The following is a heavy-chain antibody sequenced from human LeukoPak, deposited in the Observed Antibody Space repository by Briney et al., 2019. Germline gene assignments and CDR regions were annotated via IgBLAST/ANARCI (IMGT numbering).Heavy chain of an antibody. Sequence: PGRSLRLSCAASGFTFSSYAMHWVRQAPGKGLEWVAVISYDGSNKYYADSVKGRFTISRDNSKNTLYLQMNSLRAEDTAVYYCAKGTMIRQTRGALYYNMDVWGKGTTVTISS. CDR2: ISYDGSNK. D-gene: IGHD3-10*01. J-gene: IGHJ6*03. CDR1: GFTFSSYA. V-gene: IGHV3-30*04. CDR3: AKGTMIRQTRGALYYNMDV.